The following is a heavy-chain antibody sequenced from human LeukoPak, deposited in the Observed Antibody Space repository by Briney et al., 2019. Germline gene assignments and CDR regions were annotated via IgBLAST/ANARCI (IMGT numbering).Heavy chain of an antibody. J-gene: IGHJ4*02. CDR1: GFRFPSYW. D-gene: IGHD1-14*01. V-gene: IGHV5-51*01. CDR2: IYPGDSDT. CDR3: ARLKDHTVDY. Sequence: GESLKVSCKGSGFRFPSYWIGWVRQMPGKGLEWMGIIYPGDSDTRYSPSFQGQVTISADKSISTAYLQWSSLMASDTAMYYCARLKDHTVDYWGQGTLLTVSS.